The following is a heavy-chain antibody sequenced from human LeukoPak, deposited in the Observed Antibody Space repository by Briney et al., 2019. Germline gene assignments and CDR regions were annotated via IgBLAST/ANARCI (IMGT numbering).Heavy chain of an antibody. D-gene: IGHD3-3*01. V-gene: IGHV3-49*04. CDR2: IRSKAYGGTT. J-gene: IGHJ4*02. Sequence: SLRLSCTASGFTFGDYAMSWVRQAPGKGLEWVGFIRSKAYGGTTEYAASVKGRFTISRDDSKSIAYLQMNSLKTEDTAVYYCTRDLYDFWSGYLLDYWGQGTLVTVSS. CDR1: GFTFGDYA. CDR3: TRDLYDFWSGYLLDY.